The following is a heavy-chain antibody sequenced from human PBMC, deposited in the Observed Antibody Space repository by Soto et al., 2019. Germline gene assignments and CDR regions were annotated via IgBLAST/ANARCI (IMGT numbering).Heavy chain of an antibody. CDR2: ISCYNGKT. D-gene: IGHD3-3*01. Sequence: QVQVVQSGDEVKETGASVRVSCKTSGYSFTAYGISWVRQAPGQGLEWMGWISCYNGKTKYAQKVQGRVTMTTDTSMSTAYMELRSLRSDAKTSYYCARDAAPPELRVLEWHNDDDNGLDVWGQGTTVTVS. CDR3: ARDAAPPELRVLEWHNDDDNGLDV. V-gene: IGHV1-18*01. J-gene: IGHJ6*02. CDR1: GYSFTAYG.